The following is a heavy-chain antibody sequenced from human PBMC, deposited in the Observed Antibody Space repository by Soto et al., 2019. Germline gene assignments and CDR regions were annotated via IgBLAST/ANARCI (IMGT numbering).Heavy chain of an antibody. CDR1: GGSISSSSYY. J-gene: IGHJ6*02. CDR2: IYYSGST. D-gene: IGHD5-18*01. V-gene: IGHV4-39*01. CDR3: ADGDGYSYDYGMDV. Sequence: PSETLSLTCTVSGGSISSSSYYWGWIRQPPGKGLEWIGSIYYSGSTYYNPSLKSRVTISVDTSKNQFSLKLSSVTAADTAVYYCADGDGYSYDYGMDVWGQGTTVTSP.